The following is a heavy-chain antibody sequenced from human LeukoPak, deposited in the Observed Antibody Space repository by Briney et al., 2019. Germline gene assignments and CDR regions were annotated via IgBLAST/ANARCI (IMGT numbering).Heavy chain of an antibody. Sequence: PGGSLRLSCAASGFTFSSYSMNWVRQAPGKGLEWVSSISSSSSYIYYADSVEGRFTISRDNAKNSLYLQMNSLRAEDTAVYYCAMSNYYDSSGYYYYYYGMDVWGQGTTVTVSS. J-gene: IGHJ6*02. CDR3: AMSNYYDSSGYYYYYYGMDV. V-gene: IGHV3-21*01. CDR1: GFTFSSYS. D-gene: IGHD3-22*01. CDR2: ISSSSSYI.